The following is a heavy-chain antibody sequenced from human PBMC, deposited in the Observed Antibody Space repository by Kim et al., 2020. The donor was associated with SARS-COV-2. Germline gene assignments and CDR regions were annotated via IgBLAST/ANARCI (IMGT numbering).Heavy chain of an antibody. J-gene: IGHJ6*02. CDR2: ITPIFGTT. Sequence: SVKVSCKASGVTFSTYTISWVRQAPGQGLEWMGGITPIFGTTVYAQKFQGRVTLTADESTATAYMELSSLRSEDTALYYCTTDLIFDDYYYGMDVWGQG. V-gene: IGHV1-69*13. D-gene: IGHD3-3*01. CDR3: TTDLIFDDYYYGMDV. CDR1: GVTFSTYT.